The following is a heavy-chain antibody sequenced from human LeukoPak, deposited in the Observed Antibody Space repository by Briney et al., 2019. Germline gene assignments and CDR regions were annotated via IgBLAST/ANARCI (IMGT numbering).Heavy chain of an antibody. CDR3: SLEGSSWYRYFRH. V-gene: IGHV3-7*05. Sequence: GGSLRLSCAASGFTFSRYWMSWVRQAPGKGLEWVANKKQDGSEKYYVDSVKGRFTISRDNAKKSLYLQMNSLRAEDTAVYYSSLEGSSWYRYFRHWGQGTLVTVSS. D-gene: IGHD6-13*01. CDR2: KKQDGSEK. CDR1: GFTFSRYW. J-gene: IGHJ1*01.